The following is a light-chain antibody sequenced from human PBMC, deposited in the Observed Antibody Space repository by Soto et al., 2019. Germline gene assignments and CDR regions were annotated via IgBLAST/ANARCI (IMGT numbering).Light chain of an antibody. J-gene: IGKJ2*01. CDR2: WAS. V-gene: IGKV4-1*01. CDR1: RSVLYSSNNNNY. Sequence: DIVMTQSPDSLAVSLGERATINCKPSRSVLYSSNNNNYLAWYQQKPGQPPKLLIYWASTRESGVPDRFSGSGSGTDFTLTISSLQAEDVAVYYCQQYYSTPYTFGQGTKLEI. CDR3: QQYYSTPYT.